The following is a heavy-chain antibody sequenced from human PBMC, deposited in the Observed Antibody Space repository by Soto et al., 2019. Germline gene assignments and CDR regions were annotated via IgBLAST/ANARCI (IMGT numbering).Heavy chain of an antibody. J-gene: IGHJ6*02. CDR2: IIPIFGTA. Sequence: SFQASGGTLRSHSFRWGGQAPGQGLEWMGGIIPIFGTANYAQKFQGRVTITADESTSTAYMELSSLRSEDTAVYYCASTTVVTHYYYGMDGWGQGTTVTVSS. D-gene: IGHD4-17*01. V-gene: IGHV1-69*01. CDR1: GGTLRSHS. CDR3: ASTTVVTHYYYGMDG.